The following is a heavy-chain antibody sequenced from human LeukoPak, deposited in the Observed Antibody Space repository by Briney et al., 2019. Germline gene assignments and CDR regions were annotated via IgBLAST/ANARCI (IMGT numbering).Heavy chain of an antibody. Sequence: PGGSLRLSCAASGFTFKDYAMSWVRQAPGTGLEWVSSMTGSSGSTYYADSVKGRFTISRDNSKNILFLQMNSLRADDTAIYYCVRSSTNMVLYYFDFWGQGTLVPVSS. D-gene: IGHD3-10*01. J-gene: IGHJ4*02. CDR3: VRSSTNMVLYYFDF. CDR1: GFTFKDYA. CDR2: MTGSSGST. V-gene: IGHV3-23*01.